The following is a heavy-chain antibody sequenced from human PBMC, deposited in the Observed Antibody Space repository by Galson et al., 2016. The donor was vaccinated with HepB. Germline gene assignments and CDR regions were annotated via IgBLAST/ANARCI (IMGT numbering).Heavy chain of an antibody. CDR1: GGSMSSYS. Sequence: SETLSLTCTVSGGSMSSYSWSWIRQPAGKGLDWIGRIYSSGSTNYNPSLRSRVTMSVDTSKSEFSLKLKSVTAADTAVYYCASGPGSDYWGQGTLVIVSS. CDR3: ASGPGSDY. J-gene: IGHJ4*02. V-gene: IGHV4-4*07. CDR2: IYSSGST. D-gene: IGHD1-14*01.